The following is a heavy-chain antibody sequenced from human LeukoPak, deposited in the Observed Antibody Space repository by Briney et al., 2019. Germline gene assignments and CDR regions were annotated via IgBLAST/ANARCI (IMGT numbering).Heavy chain of an antibody. V-gene: IGHV3-15*01. J-gene: IGHJ4*02. D-gene: IGHD6-13*01. CDR1: RFTFSSAW. CDR2: VKSKTDGGTT. Sequence: GGSLRLSCAAARFTFSSAWMSWVRQAPGKGLEWVGRVKSKTDGGTTDYAAPVKGRFTISRDDSKNTLYLQMNSLKIEDTAVYYCTSKAGTAATFPEYYYFDYWGQGTLVTVSS. CDR3: TSKAGTAATFPEYYYFDY.